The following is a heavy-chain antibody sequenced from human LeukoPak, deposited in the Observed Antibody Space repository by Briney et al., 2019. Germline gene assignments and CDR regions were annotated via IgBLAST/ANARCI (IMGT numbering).Heavy chain of an antibody. V-gene: IGHV3-23*01. Sequence: GGSLRLSCAASGFTFSSYAMSWVRQAPGKGLEWVSAIGGSGGSTYYADSVKGRFTISRDNSKNTLYLQMNSLRAEDTAVYYCAKGPLYYYDSSGYGEYFQHWGQGTLVTVSS. CDR1: GFTFSSYA. J-gene: IGHJ1*01. D-gene: IGHD3-22*01. CDR2: IGGSGGST. CDR3: AKGPLYYYDSSGYGEYFQH.